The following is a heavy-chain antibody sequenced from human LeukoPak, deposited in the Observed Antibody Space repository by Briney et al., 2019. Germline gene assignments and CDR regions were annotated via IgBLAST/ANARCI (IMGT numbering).Heavy chain of an antibody. D-gene: IGHD3-3*01. CDR2: ISSSGHII. V-gene: IGHV3-11*04. CDR3: ARCGRITTLGVAGRTGFDP. Sequence: GGSLSFSGAASGFTFSDFYMSWIPQAPGKGLQWVSYISSSGHIIYYADSVKGRFTISRDNAKNSLELQMNSLRVEDTAVYYCARCGRITTLGVAGRTGFDPWGQGTLVTVS. J-gene: IGHJ5*02. CDR1: GFTFSDFY.